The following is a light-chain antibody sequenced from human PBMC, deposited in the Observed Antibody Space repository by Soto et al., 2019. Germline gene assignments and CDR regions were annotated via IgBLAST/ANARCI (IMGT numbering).Light chain of an antibody. CDR3: CSYAGSDTLL. Sequence: QSALTQPASVSGSPGQSITISCTGTSSDVGSYNLVSWYQQHPGKAPKLMIYEGSKRPSGVSNRFSGSKSGNTASLTTSGLQAEDEADYYCCSYAGSDTLLFGGGTKLTVL. V-gene: IGLV2-23*01. J-gene: IGLJ2*01. CDR2: EGS. CDR1: SSDVGSYNL.